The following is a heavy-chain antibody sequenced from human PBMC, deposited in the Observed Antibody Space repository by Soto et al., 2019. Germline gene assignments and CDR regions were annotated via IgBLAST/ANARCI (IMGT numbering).Heavy chain of an antibody. V-gene: IGHV1-18*04. D-gene: IGHD4-17*01. CDR1: AYTFTSYG. CDR3: ARDTPSTVTANFFDY. CDR2: ISAYNGNT. Sequence: RXSVQVSLKASAYTFTSYGISWVRQAPGQGLEWMGWISAYNGNTNYAQKLQGRVTMTTDTSTSTAYMEPRSLRSDDTAVYYCARDTPSTVTANFFDYWGQGTLVTVSS. J-gene: IGHJ4*02.